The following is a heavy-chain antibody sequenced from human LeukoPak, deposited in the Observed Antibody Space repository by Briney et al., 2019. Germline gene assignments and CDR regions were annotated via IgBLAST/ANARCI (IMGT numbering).Heavy chain of an antibody. CDR3: ARCSPGDSSNFYAVLRY. J-gene: IGHJ4*02. D-gene: IGHD3-22*01. CDR2: IIPIFGTA. Sequence: ASVKVSCKASGGTFSSYAISWVRQAPGQGLEWMGGIIPIFGTANYAQKFQGRVTITADKSTSTAYMELSSLRSEDTAVYYCARCSPGDSSNFYAVLRYWGQGTQVTVST. V-gene: IGHV1-69*06. CDR1: GGTFSSYA.